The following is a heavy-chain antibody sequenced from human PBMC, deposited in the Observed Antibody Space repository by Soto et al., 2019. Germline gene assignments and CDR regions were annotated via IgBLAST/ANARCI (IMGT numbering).Heavy chain of an antibody. CDR1: GFTFSSYG. Sequence: GGSLRLSCAASGFTFSSYGMHWVRQAPGKGLEWVAVIWYDGSNKYYADSVKGRFTISRDNSKNTLYLQMNSLRAEDTAVYYCARDEITWGYAFDIWGQGTMVTVSS. V-gene: IGHV3-33*01. J-gene: IGHJ3*02. D-gene: IGHD7-27*01. CDR2: IWYDGSNK. CDR3: ARDEITWGYAFDI.